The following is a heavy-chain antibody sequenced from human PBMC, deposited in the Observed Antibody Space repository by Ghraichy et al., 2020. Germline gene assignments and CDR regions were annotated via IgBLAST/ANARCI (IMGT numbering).Heavy chain of an antibody. V-gene: IGHV3-7*01. CDR3: ARGGRGGTQLYYYYAMDV. CDR1: GFTFSSYW. J-gene: IGHJ6*02. Sequence: GGSLRLSCAASGFTFSSYWMSWVRQAPGKGLEWVANIKQDGSERYYVDSVKGRFTISRDNAKNSLYLQMNSLRAEDTAVYYCARGGRGGTQLYYYYAMDVWGQGTTVTVSS. D-gene: IGHD1-1*01. CDR2: IKQDGSER.